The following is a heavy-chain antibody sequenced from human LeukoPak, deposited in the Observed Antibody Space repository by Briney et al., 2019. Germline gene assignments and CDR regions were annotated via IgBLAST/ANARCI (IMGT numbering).Heavy chain of an antibody. V-gene: IGHV1-18*01. CDR2: ISAYNGNT. CDR3: ARELRGYSYGYSHYFDY. Sequence: GASVKVSCKASGYTFTSYGICWVRQAPGQGLEWMGWISAYNGNTNYAQKLQGRVTMTTDTSTSRAYMELRSLRSDDTAVYHCARELRGYSYGYSHYFDYWGQGTLVTVSS. CDR1: GYTFTSYG. J-gene: IGHJ4*01. D-gene: IGHD5-18*01.